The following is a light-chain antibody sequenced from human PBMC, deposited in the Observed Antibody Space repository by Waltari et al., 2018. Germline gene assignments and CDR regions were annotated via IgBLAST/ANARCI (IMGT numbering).Light chain of an antibody. CDR2: EDN. Sequence: NFMLTQPHSVSESPGKTVTISCTRSSGSIASNHVPWYQPRPGSAPTTVIYEDNQSPPGVPDRFSGSIDSSSNSASLTISGLKTEDEADYYCQSYDSSNFWVFGGGTKLTVL. J-gene: IGLJ3*02. CDR1: SGSIASNH. V-gene: IGLV6-57*03. CDR3: QSYDSSNFWV.